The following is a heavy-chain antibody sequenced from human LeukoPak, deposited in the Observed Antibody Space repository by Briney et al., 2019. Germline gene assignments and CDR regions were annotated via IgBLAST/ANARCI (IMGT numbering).Heavy chain of an antibody. D-gene: IGHD6-19*01. CDR3: AKGYRSGWFPWFDP. Sequence: PGGSLRLSCAASGFTFSNYAMSWARQAPGKGLEWVSGIGGSGDSTYYGDSVKGRSIISRDNSKNTLYLRMNSLRAEDTAVYYCAKGYRSGWFPWFDPWGQGTLVTVSS. V-gene: IGHV3-23*01. CDR2: IGGSGDST. CDR1: GFTFSNYA. J-gene: IGHJ5*02.